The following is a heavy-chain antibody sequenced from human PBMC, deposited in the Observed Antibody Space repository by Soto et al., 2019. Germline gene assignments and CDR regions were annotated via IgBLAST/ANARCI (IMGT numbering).Heavy chain of an antibody. CDR2: ISGSGGSI. D-gene: IGHD1-1*01. J-gene: IGHJ6*02. CDR3: VKGYWKGDV. Sequence: EVQLLESGEGLVLPGGSLRLYCAASGFTFSTYAMNWVRQAPGNGLEWVSAISGSGGSIHYADSVKGRFTISRDNSKNTLYLQMNSLRDEDTAVYHCVKGYWKGDVWGQGTTVTVSS. V-gene: IGHV3-23*01. CDR1: GFTFSTYA.